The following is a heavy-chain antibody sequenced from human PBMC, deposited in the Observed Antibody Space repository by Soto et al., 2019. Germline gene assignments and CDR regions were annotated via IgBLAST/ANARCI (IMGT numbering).Heavy chain of an antibody. J-gene: IGHJ4*02. CDR1: GGTFSSYA. CDR2: IIPIFGTA. Sequence: ASVKVSCKASGGTFSSYAISWVRQAPGQGLEWMGGIIPIFGTANYAQKFQGRVTITADESTSTAYMELSSLRSEDTAVYYCARAGSSLNYDFWSGYYNYWGQGTLVTVS. D-gene: IGHD3-3*01. V-gene: IGHV1-69*13. CDR3: ARAGSSLNYDFWSGYYNY.